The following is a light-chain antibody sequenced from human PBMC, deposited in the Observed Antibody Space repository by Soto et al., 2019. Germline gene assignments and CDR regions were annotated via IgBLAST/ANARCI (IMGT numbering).Light chain of an antibody. CDR3: QQRSDWPGPT. CDR1: QRVSDY. V-gene: IGKV3-11*01. J-gene: IGKJ5*01. CDR2: DVS. Sequence: EIVLTQSPATLSLSPGERATLSCRASQRVSDYLAWYQQRPGQAPRLLIYDVSNRAAGIPARFSGSGSGTDFTLTISSLEPEDFAVYYCQQRSDWPGPTFGQGTRLEIK.